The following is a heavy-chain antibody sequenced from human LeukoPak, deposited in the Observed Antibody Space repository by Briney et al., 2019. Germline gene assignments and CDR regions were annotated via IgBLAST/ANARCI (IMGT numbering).Heavy chain of an antibody. CDR2: IIPIFGTA. CDR3: ARDGGFYDSSGYYYAKFDY. Sequence: SVKVSCKASGGTFSSYAISWVRQAPGQGLEWMGGIIPIFGTANYAQKFQGRVTITADESTSTAYMELSSLRSEDTAVYYCARDGGFYDSSGYYYAKFDYWGQGTLVTVSS. D-gene: IGHD3-22*01. CDR1: GGTFSSYA. J-gene: IGHJ4*02. V-gene: IGHV1-69*13.